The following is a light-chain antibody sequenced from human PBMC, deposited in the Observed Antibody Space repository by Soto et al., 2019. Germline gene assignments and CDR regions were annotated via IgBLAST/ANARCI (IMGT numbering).Light chain of an antibody. CDR2: GNS. Sequence: QSVLTQPPSLSGAPGQRVTISCTGSSSNIGAGYDVHWYQQLPGTAPKLLIYGNSNRPSGVPDRFSGSKSGTSASLAITGLQAEDEADYYCQSYDSSLSGFYVFGTGTRSPS. V-gene: IGLV1-40*01. J-gene: IGLJ1*01. CDR3: QSYDSSLSGFYV. CDR1: SSNIGAGYD.